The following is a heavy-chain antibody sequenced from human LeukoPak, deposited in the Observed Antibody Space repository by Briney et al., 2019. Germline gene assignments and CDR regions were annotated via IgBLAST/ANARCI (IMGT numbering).Heavy chain of an antibody. Sequence: SETLSLTCTVSGGSISSYYWSWIRQPPGMGLEWIGYIYYSGSTNYNPSLKSRVTISVDTSKNQFSLKLSSVTAADTAVYYCARGPEGHCSGGSCYYYGMDVWGKGTTVTVSS. J-gene: IGHJ6*04. CDR3: ARGPEGHCSGGSCYYYGMDV. CDR1: GGSISSYY. CDR2: IYYSGST. V-gene: IGHV4-59*01. D-gene: IGHD2-15*01.